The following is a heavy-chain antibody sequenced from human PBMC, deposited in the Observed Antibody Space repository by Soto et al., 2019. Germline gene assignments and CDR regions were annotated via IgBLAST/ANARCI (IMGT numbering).Heavy chain of an antibody. Sequence: GASVKVSCKASGYTFTSYDINWVRQATGQGLEWMGWMNPNSGNTGYAQKLQGRVTMTRNTSISTAYMELSSLRSEDTAVYYCAAEVGSVYYYYYGMDVWGQGTTVTVSS. CDR1: GYTFTSYD. CDR2: MNPNSGNT. V-gene: IGHV1-8*01. J-gene: IGHJ6*02. CDR3: AAEVGSVYYYYYGMDV. D-gene: IGHD1-20*01.